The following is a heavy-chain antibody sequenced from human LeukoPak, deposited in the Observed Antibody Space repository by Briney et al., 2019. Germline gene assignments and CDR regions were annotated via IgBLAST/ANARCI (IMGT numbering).Heavy chain of an antibody. V-gene: IGHV4-59*01. CDR2: IYYSGST. Sequence: SETLSLTCTVSGGSISSYYWSWIRQPPGKGLEWIGYIYYSGSTNYNPSLKSRVTISVDTSKNQFSLKLSSVTAADTAVYYCAASKYYYGSGTGPWFDPWGQGTLVTVSS. D-gene: IGHD3-10*01. CDR3: AASKYYYGSGTGPWFDP. J-gene: IGHJ5*02. CDR1: GGSISSYY.